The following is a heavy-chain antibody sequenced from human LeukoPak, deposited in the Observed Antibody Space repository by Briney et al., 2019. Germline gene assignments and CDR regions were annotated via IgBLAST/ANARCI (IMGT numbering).Heavy chain of an antibody. CDR3: ARGLPAASEYYFDY. D-gene: IGHD2-2*01. Sequence: SETLSLTCADSGGSISSGGYSWSWIRQPPGKGLEWIGYIYHSGSTYYNPSLKSRVTISVDRSKNQFSLKLSSVTAADTAVYYCARGLPAASEYYFDYWGQGTLVTVSS. CDR1: GGSISSGGYS. CDR2: IYHSGST. V-gene: IGHV4-30-2*01. J-gene: IGHJ4*02.